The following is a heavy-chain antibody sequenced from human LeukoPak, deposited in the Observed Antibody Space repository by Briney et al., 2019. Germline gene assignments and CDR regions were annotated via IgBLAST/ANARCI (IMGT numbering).Heavy chain of an antibody. CDR1: GFTFSSYW. CDR3: ARDSPYYSGSYSVDY. Sequence: GGSQRLSCAASGFTFSSYWMSWVRQAPGKGLEWVANIKQDGSEKYYVDSVKGRFTISRDNAKNSLYLQMNSLRAEDTAVYYCARDSPYYSGSYSVDYWGQGTLVTVSS. CDR2: IKQDGSEK. J-gene: IGHJ4*02. D-gene: IGHD1-26*01. V-gene: IGHV3-7*01.